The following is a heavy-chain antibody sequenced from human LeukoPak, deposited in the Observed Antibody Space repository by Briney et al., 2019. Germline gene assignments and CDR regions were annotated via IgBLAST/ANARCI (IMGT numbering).Heavy chain of an antibody. CDR3: ARDKIVGATNFDY. J-gene: IGHJ4*02. D-gene: IGHD1-26*01. CDR1: GFTFTSYS. Sequence: GGSLRLSCAASGFTFTSYSMNWVRQAPGKGLEWVSTISGGGGSTYYADSVKGRFTISRDNAKNSLYLQMNSLRAEDTAVYYCARDKIVGATNFDYWGQGTLVTVSS. CDR2: ISGGGGST. V-gene: IGHV3-23*01.